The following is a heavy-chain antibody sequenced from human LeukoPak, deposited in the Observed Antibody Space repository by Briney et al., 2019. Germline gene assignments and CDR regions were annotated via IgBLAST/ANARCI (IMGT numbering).Heavy chain of an antibody. CDR2: IHYHGDNYI. D-gene: IGHD6-19*01. CDR1: GFTFSSYG. V-gene: IGHV3-30*02. Sequence: GGSLRLSCVASGFTFSSYGMHWVRQAPGKGLQWVAFIHYHGDNYIHYADSAKGRFTISRDTPKNTLYLQMNSLRVEDTAVYYCASWPVGWYGEDSWGQGTLVTVSS. J-gene: IGHJ4*02. CDR3: ASWPVGWYGEDS.